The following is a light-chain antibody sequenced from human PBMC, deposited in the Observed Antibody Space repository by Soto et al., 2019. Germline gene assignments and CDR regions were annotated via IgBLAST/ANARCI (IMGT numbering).Light chain of an antibody. CDR1: SSDVGGYNF. CDR2: EVN. V-gene: IGLV2-14*01. Sequence: QSVLTQPASVSGSPGQSITISCTGTSSDVGGYNFVSWYQQHPGKAPKLMIYEVNNRPSGVSNRFSGSKSGNTASLTSSGLQAEDEADYYCSSWTTSTTQVLGEGTKLTVL. CDR3: SSWTTSTTQV. J-gene: IGLJ3*02.